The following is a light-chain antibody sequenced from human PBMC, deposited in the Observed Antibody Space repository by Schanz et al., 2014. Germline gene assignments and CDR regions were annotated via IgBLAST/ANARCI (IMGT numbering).Light chain of an antibody. J-gene: IGLJ3*02. Sequence: QSALTQPRSVSGSPGQSITISCTGTASDVGGYNYVSWYQQYPGKAPKLLIYDVSHRPSGVSNRFSGSKSGNTASLTISGLQAEDEADYYCSSYTSIGTRVFGGGTKLTVL. CDR2: DVS. CDR3: SSYTSIGTRV. CDR1: ASDVGGYNY. V-gene: IGLV2-14*01.